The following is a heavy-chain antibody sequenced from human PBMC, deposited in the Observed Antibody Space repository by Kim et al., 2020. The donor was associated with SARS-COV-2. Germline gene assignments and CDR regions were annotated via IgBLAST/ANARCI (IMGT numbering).Heavy chain of an antibody. CDR3: ARGFGDLYFDY. CDR1: GGSISSYY. J-gene: IGHJ4*02. Sequence: SETLSLTCTVSGGSISSYYWSWIRQPPGKGLEWIGYIYYSGSTNYNPSLKSRVTISVDTSKNQFSLKLSSVTAADTAVYYCARGFGDLYFDYLGQGTLVT. V-gene: IGHV4-59*01. CDR2: IYYSGST. D-gene: IGHD2-21*02.